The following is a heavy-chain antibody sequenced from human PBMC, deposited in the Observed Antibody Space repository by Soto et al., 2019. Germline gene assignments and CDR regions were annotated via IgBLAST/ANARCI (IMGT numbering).Heavy chain of an antibody. J-gene: IGHJ5*02. CDR3: ARTLFGWGIWFDP. CDR1: SGSITSYY. CDR2: IXYSGRX. D-gene: IGHD3-10*02. V-gene: IGHV4-59*01. Sequence: PXXTLSLTCTVSSGSITSYYWSWIRQPPGXGLEWIGYIXYSGRXNYNHSLKSRVXISVDTSXXQFSLKLSYVTAEDTAVYYCARTLFGWGIWFDPWGQGTLVTVYS.